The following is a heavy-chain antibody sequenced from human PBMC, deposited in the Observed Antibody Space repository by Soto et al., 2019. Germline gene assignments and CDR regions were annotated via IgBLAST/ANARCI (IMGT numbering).Heavy chain of an antibody. D-gene: IGHD2-2*01. CDR2: IIPIFGIA. CDR3: AKEDRDRETGLVPAAIDRMDV. Sequence: QVQLVQSGAEVKKPGSSVKVSCKASGGTFSRYSITWVRQAPGHGLEWIGRIIPIFGIASYAQKFQGRVTITADESTNKAHMELSSLRTDDTAVYYCAKEDRDRETGLVPAAIDRMDVWGQGTTVTVSS. V-gene: IGHV1-69*08. CDR1: GGTFSRYS. J-gene: IGHJ6*02.